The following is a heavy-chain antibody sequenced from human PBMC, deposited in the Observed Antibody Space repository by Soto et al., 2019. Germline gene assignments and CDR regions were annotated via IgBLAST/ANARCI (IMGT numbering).Heavy chain of an antibody. D-gene: IGHD6-6*01. CDR3: ARDREQLVPFFDY. CDR2: ISSSSSYI. Sequence: GGSLRLSCAASGFTFSSYSMNWVRQAPWKGLEWVSSISSSSSYIYYADSVKGRFTISRDNAKNSLYLQMNSLRAEDTAVYYCARDREQLVPFFDYWGQGTLVTVSS. CDR1: GFTFSSYS. J-gene: IGHJ4*02. V-gene: IGHV3-21*01.